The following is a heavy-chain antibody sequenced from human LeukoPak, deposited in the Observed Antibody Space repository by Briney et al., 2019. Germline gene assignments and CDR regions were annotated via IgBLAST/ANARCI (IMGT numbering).Heavy chain of an antibody. CDR2: IDTGGSR. Sequence: ADTLSLTCSVSGVAIITYYLTWIRQPAGQGLDWMGRIDTGGSRYYNSSLKGRVILSVHTAENHISLKVTSVTAKEPAVYCCARCALSSSGWYRPDHWGQGTMVTVSA. D-gene: IGHD6-19*01. CDR1: GVAIITYY. J-gene: IGHJ4*02. V-gene: IGHV4-4*07. CDR3: ARCALSSSGWYRPDH.